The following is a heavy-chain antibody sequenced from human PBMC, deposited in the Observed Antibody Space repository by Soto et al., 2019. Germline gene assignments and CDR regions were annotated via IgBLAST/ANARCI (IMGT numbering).Heavy chain of an antibody. CDR3: ARGGVVDAFDI. CDR1: GFTVSSNY. Sequence: GGSLRLSCAASGFTVSSNYMSWVRQAPGKGLEWVSVIYSGGSTDYGDSVKGRFTISRHNSKNTLYLQMDSLRAEDTAVYYCARGGVVDAFDIWGQGTMVTVSS. D-gene: IGHD3-10*01. J-gene: IGHJ3*02. CDR2: IYSGGST. V-gene: IGHV3-66*01.